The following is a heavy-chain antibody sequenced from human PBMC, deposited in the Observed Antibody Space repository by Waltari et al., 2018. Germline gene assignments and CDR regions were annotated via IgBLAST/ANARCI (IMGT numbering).Heavy chain of an antibody. D-gene: IGHD3-16*01. Sequence: QVQLVQSGAEVKKPGASVKVSCKASGYTFTGYYMHWVRQAHGQGLEWMGSINPTRVGPNYAQQFQGRVTMTRDTSISTAYMELSRLRSDDTAVYCCARGVLYPDAFDIWGQGTMVTVSS. CDR2: INPTRVGP. J-gene: IGHJ3*02. CDR3: ARGVLYPDAFDI. CDR1: GYTFTGYY. V-gene: IGHV1-2*02.